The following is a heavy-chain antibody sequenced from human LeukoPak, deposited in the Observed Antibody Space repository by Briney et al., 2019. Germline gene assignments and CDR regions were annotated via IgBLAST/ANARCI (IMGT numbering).Heavy chain of an antibody. CDR1: GYTFTYYA. CDR2: ITPGGGT. V-gene: IGHV1-2*02. D-gene: IGHD3-22*01. CDR3: ARDPATTYYYDP. J-gene: IGHJ4*02. Sequence: ASVKVSCKASGYTFTYYAMHWVRQAPGQGLQWMGWITPGGGTNYPQKFQGRVAITWDTSISTAYMELSRLTPDDTAIYYCARDPATTYYYDPWGQGTLVTVSS.